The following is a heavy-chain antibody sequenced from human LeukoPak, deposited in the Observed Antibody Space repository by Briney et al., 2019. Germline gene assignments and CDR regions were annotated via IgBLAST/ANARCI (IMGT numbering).Heavy chain of an antibody. CDR2: INPNSGGT. J-gene: IGHJ4*02. Sequence: ASVKVSCKASGYTFTGYYMHWVRQAPGQGLEWMGRINPNSGGTNYAQKFQGRVTMTRDTSISTAFMELSRLRSDDTAVYYCARYYYYSSGYYYPFDYWGQGTLVTVSS. D-gene: IGHD3-22*01. CDR3: ARYYYYSSGYYYPFDY. CDR1: GYTFTGYY. V-gene: IGHV1-2*06.